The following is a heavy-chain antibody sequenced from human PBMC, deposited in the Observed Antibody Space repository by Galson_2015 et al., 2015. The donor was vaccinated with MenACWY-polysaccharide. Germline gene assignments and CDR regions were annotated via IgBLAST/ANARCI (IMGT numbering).Heavy chain of an antibody. CDR3: ARDRVAARPGWFDP. CDR1: GYTFITYG. J-gene: IGHJ5*02. Sequence: SVKVSCKASGYTFITYGISWVRQAPGQRPEWMGWISAYNGNTNYAQKFQGRVTMTTDTSTTTAYMELRSLRSDDTAMYYCARDRVAARPGWFDPWGQGTLVTVSS. CDR2: ISAYNGNT. D-gene: IGHD6-6*01. V-gene: IGHV1-18*01.